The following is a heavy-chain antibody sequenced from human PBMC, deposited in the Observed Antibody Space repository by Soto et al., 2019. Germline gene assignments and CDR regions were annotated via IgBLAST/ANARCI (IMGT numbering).Heavy chain of an antibody. V-gene: IGHV3-9*01. D-gene: IGHD3-10*01. CDR1: GFTFDDYA. CDR2: ISWNSGSI. J-gene: IGHJ6*03. Sequence: EVQLVESGGGLVQPGRSLRLSCAASGFTFDDYAMHWVRQAPGKGLEWVSGISWNSGSIGYADSVKGRFTISRDNAKNSLYLQMNGLRAEDTALYYCAKDKSSGGAGSYYYYMDVWGNGTTVTVSS. CDR3: AKDKSSGGAGSYYYYMDV.